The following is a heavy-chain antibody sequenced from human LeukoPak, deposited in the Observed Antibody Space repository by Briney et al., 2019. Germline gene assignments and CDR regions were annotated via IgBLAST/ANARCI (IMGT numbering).Heavy chain of an antibody. CDR3: ARGDPGAY. J-gene: IGHJ4*02. CDR2: IYSGGKT. Sequence: GGSLRLSCAASGFTVSSNYMSWVRQAPGKGLEWVSVIYSGGKTFYPDSVKGRFTISRDNSKNTLYLQMSSLRAEDTAVYYCARGDPGAYWGQGTLVTVSS. V-gene: IGHV3-53*01. CDR1: GFTVSSNY. D-gene: IGHD2-21*02.